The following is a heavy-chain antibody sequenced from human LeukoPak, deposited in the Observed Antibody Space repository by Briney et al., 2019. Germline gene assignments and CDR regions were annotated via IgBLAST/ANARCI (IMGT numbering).Heavy chain of an antibody. CDR2: IYSSGST. CDR3: ARTKGGYEFLLDY. J-gene: IGHJ4*02. Sequence: SETLSLTCTVSGGSISSYYWNWIRQPAGKGLEWIGRIYSSGSTNYNSSLKSRVIMSVDTSKNQFSLKLSSVTAAGTAVYYCARTKGGYEFLLDYWGQGTLVTVSS. CDR1: GGSISSYY. V-gene: IGHV4-4*07. D-gene: IGHD5-12*01.